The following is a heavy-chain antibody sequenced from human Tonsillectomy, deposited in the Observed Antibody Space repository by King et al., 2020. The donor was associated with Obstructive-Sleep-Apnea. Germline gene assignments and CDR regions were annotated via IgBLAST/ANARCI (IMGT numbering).Heavy chain of an antibody. J-gene: IGHJ6*02. CDR3: TRSYGISSILKDNYGSDV. CDR2: IRSKANSYAT. CDR1: GFSFSGSV. Sequence: VQLVESGGGLVQPGGSLKLSCAASGFSFSGSVMHWVGQASGKGLEWVGRIRSKANSYATAYAASVKGRFTISRDDSKNMAHLQMNSLKTEDTAGYYCTRSYGISSILKDNYGSDVWSQGTTVTVSS. V-gene: IGHV3-73*01. D-gene: IGHD6-6*01.